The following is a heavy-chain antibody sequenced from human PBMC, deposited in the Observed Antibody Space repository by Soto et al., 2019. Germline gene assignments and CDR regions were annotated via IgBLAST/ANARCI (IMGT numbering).Heavy chain of an antibody. CDR2: INHDGGAT. CDR3: AKGRRNTF. D-gene: IGHD1-1*01. CDR1: GYTFSFDY. V-gene: IGHV1-46*01. J-gene: IGHJ4*02. Sequence: QVQLLQSGAEVKKPGASVKISCKASGYTFSFDYLNWVRQAPGQGLEWMGKINHDGGATTYAQSFQGRVSITSDASTGTVYMELSILTSDYTAVYYCAKGRRNTFWGQGTLVSVSS.